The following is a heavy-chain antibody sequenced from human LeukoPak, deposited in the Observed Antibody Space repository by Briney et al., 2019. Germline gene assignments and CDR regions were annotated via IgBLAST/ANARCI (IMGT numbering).Heavy chain of an antibody. D-gene: IGHD3-9*01. Sequence: GGSLRLSCAASGFTFSSYSMNWVRQAPGKGLEWVSSIRTSSSYIYYAGSVKGRFTISRDNTKNSLYLQMNSLRAGDTAVYYCARCLEGGDILTGSGYWGQGTLVTVSS. CDR3: ARCLEGGDILTGSGY. V-gene: IGHV3-21*01. CDR1: GFTFSSYS. J-gene: IGHJ4*02. CDR2: IRTSSSYI.